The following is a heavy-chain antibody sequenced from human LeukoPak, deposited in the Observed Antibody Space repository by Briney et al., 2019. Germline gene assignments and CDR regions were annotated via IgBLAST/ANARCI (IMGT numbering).Heavy chain of an antibody. CDR2: IYTSGST. D-gene: IGHD6-19*01. CDR3: ARVRRGIAEAGQGAFDI. Sequence: PSETLSHTCTVSGGSISSYYWSWIRQPAGKGLEWIGRIYTSGSTNYNPSLKSRVTMSVDTSKNQFSLKLSSVTAADTAVYYCARVRRGIAEAGQGAFDIWGQGTMVTVSS. CDR1: GGSISSYY. J-gene: IGHJ3*02. V-gene: IGHV4-4*07.